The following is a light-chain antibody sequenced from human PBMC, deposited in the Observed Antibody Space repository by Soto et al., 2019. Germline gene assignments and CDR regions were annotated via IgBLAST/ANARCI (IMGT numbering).Light chain of an antibody. CDR2: DAS. J-gene: IGKJ1*01. V-gene: IGKV3-11*01. CDR1: RSVTSY. CDR3: QQRSNWWT. Sequence: VLTQSPATLSLSPGESATLSCRASRSVTSYLAWYQQKPGQAPRLLIYDASNRATGIQARFSGSGSGTEFTLTIRSLEPEDFAVYYCQQRSNWWTFGQGTKVDIK.